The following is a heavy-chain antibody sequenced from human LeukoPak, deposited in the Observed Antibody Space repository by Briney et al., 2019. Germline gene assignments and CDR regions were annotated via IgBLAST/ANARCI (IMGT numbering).Heavy chain of an antibody. V-gene: IGHV4-34*01. CDR3: ARVAPPNPY. J-gene: IGHJ4*02. CDR2: INHSGST. Sequence: SETLSLTCAVYGGSFSSYYWSWIRQPPGKGLEWIGEINHSGSTNYNPSLKSRVTISVDTSKKQFSLKMSSVTAADTAVYYCARVAPPNPYWGQGTLVTVSS. CDR1: GGSFSSYY.